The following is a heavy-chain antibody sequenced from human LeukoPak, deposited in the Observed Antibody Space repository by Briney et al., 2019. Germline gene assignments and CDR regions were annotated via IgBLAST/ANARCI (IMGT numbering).Heavy chain of an antibody. J-gene: IGHJ4*02. CDR2: IYSGGST. V-gene: IGHV3-NL1*01. D-gene: IGHD2-15*01. CDR1: GFTFSSYG. Sequence: GRSLRLSCAASGFTFSSYGMHWVRQAPGKGLEWVAVIYSGGSTYYPDSVKGRFTISRDNSKNTLYLQMNSLRAEDTAVYYCATIVPDVVATLTFDYWGQGTLVTVPS. CDR3: ATIVPDVVATLTFDY.